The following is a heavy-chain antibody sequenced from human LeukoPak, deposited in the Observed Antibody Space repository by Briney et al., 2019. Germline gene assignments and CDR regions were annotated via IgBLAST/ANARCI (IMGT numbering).Heavy chain of an antibody. V-gene: IGHV3-23*01. CDR3: AKLYYGSGTYPLFDY. CDR2: ISSTSGTT. Sequence: GGSLRLSCAASGFSFSNYGMSWVRQAPGKELEGVSAISSTSGTTYYADSVKGRFSISRDNSKNTLYLQMNSLRAGDTAVYYCAKLYYGSGTYPLFDYWGQGTLVTVSS. CDR1: GFSFSNYG. J-gene: IGHJ4*02. D-gene: IGHD3-10*01.